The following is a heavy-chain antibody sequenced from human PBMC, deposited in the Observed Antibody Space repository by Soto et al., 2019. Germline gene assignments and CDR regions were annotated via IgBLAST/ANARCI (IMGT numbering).Heavy chain of an antibody. Sequence: ASVKVSCKASGFTFTSSAVQWVRQARGQRLEWIGWIVVGSGNTNYAQKFQERVTITRDMSTSTAYMELSSLRSEDTAVCYCAAGPGGGYYYYGMDVWGQGTTVTVSS. CDR1: GFTFTSSA. CDR3: AAGPGGGYYYYGMDV. CDR2: IVVGSGNT. J-gene: IGHJ6*02. V-gene: IGHV1-58*01. D-gene: IGHD3-16*01.